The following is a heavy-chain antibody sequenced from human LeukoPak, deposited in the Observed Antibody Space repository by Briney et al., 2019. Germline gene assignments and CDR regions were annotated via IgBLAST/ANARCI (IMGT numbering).Heavy chain of an antibody. CDR2: INHSGST. J-gene: IGHJ4*02. Sequence: SETLSLTCAVCGGSFSGYYWSWIRQPPGKGLEWIGEINHSGSTNYNPSLKSRVTISVDTSKNQFSLKLSSVTAADTAVYYCAREVVYIAAAGTQIDNFDYWGQGTLVTVSS. V-gene: IGHV4-34*01. CDR1: GGSFSGYY. D-gene: IGHD6-13*01. CDR3: AREVVYIAAAGTQIDNFDY.